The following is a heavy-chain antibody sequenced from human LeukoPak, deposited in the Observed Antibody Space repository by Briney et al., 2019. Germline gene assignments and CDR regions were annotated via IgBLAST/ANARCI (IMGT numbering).Heavy chain of an antibody. V-gene: IGHV4-4*07. CDR1: GGSLSRFY. CDR2: IHSGGTT. D-gene: IGHD5-18*01. CDR3: ARDSPDGYTSGHYYYYLDV. Sequence: SETLSLTCTVSGGSLSRFYWAWIRQPAGRGLEWIGRIHSGGTTNYNPSLESRLTFSLDTSQNQFSLMLNSVTAADTAVYYCARDSPDGYTSGHYYYYLDVWGKGTTVTVSS. J-gene: IGHJ6*03.